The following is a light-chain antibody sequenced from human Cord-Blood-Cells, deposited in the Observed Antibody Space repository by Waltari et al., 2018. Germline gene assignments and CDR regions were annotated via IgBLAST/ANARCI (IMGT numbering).Light chain of an antibody. Sequence: QSALTQPASVSGSPGQSITISCTGTSSDVGGYNYVPWYQQHPGKAPKLMIYDVSNRPSGVSNRFSGSKSGNTASLTISGLQAEDKADYYCSSYTSSSTYVFGTGTKVTVL. CDR1: SSDVGGYNY. V-gene: IGLV2-14*01. CDR3: SSYTSSSTYV. CDR2: DVS. J-gene: IGLJ1*01.